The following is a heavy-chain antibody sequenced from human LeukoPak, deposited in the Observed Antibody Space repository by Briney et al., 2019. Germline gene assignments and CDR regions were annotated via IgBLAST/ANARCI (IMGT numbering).Heavy chain of an antibody. CDR1: GFTVSSNY. Sequence: GGSLRLSCAASGFTVSSNYMSWVRQAPGKGLERVSVIYNGGSTFYADSVKGRFTISRHNSKNTLYLQMNSLRAEDTAVYYCARVRDYGSVLDYWGQGTLVTVSA. D-gene: IGHD3-10*01. CDR2: IYNGGST. V-gene: IGHV3-53*04. J-gene: IGHJ4*02. CDR3: ARVRDYGSVLDY.